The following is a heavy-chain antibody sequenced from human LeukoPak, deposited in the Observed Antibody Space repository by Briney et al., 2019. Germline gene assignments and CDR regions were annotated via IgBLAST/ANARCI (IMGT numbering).Heavy chain of an antibody. V-gene: IGHV1-46*01. Sequence: ASVKVSCKASGYTLTTYYLHWVRQAPGQGLEWMGIINPNGGNANYAQKFQGRVTMTRDTSSTTVYMELSSLRSEDTAVYYCARGAGGDYYMDVWGKGTTVTISS. CDR1: GYTLTTYY. J-gene: IGHJ6*03. D-gene: IGHD3-10*01. CDR3: ARGAGGDYYMDV. CDR2: INPNGGNA.